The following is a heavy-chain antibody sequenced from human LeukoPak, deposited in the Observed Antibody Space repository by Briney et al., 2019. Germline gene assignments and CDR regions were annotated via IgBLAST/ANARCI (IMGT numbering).Heavy chain of an antibody. V-gene: IGHV4-34*01. CDR2: INHSGGT. J-gene: IGHJ5*02. D-gene: IGHD6-13*01. CDR1: GGSFSGYY. Sequence: SETLSLTCAVYGGSFSGYYWSWIRQPPGKGLEWIGEINHSGGTNYNPSLMSRVTISVDTSKNQFSLKLSSVTAADTAVYYCARNDIAAAGYNWFDPWGQGTLVTVSS. CDR3: ARNDIAAAGYNWFDP.